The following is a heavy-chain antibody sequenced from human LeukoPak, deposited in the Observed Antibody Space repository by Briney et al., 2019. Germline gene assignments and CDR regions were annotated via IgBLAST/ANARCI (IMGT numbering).Heavy chain of an antibody. J-gene: IGHJ4*02. V-gene: IGHV4-59*12. CDR2: IFFSGST. D-gene: IGHD3-10*01. CDR1: NGSMVNYY. CDR3: ARGKTMVRAFDY. Sequence: SETLSLTCTVSNGSMVNYYWSWIRQSPGKGLEWIGYIFFSGSTNYNPSLSSRLTISVDTSKNQFSLKLKSVTAADTAVYYCARGKTMVRAFDYWGQGTLVTVSS.